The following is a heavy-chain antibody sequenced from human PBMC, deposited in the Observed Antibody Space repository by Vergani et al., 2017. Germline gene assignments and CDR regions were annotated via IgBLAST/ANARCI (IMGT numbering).Heavy chain of an antibody. D-gene: IGHD5-18*01. J-gene: IGHJ4*02. V-gene: IGHV1-8*02. CDR3: ARGDSYGFGSDY. CDR2: MNPNSGNT. CDR1: GGTFSSYA. Sequence: QVQLVQSGAEVKKPGSSVKVSCKASGGTFSSYAISWVRQAPGQGLEWMGWMNPNSGNTGYAQKFQGRVTMTRNTSISTAYMELSSLRSEDTAVYYCARGDSYGFGSDYWGQGTLVTVSS.